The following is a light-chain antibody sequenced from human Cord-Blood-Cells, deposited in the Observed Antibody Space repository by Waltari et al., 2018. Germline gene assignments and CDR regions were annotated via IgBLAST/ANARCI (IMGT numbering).Light chain of an antibody. Sequence: DIQMTQSPSSLSASVGDRVTITCRASQSISSYLNWYQQKPGKAPKLLIYAASSLQSGVPSRFSGSGAGTDFTLTSSSLQPEDFATYYWQQSYRTPYTFGQGTKLEIK. CDR3: QQSYRTPYT. J-gene: IGKJ2*01. CDR1: QSISSY. CDR2: AAS. V-gene: IGKV1-39*01.